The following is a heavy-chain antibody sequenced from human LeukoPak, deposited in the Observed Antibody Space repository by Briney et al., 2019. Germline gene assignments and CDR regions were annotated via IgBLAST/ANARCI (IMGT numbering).Heavy chain of an antibody. CDR3: TSYYYDSSGYFFDY. J-gene: IGHJ4*02. V-gene: IGHV3-15*01. CDR1: GFTFSNAW. D-gene: IGHD3-22*01. CDR2: IKSKTDGGTT. Sequence: PGGSLRLSCAASGFTFSNAWMSWVCQAPGKGLEWVGRIKSKTDGGTTDYAAPVKGRFTISRDDSKNTLYLQMNSLKTEDTAVYYCTSYYYDSSGYFFDYWGQGTLVTVSS.